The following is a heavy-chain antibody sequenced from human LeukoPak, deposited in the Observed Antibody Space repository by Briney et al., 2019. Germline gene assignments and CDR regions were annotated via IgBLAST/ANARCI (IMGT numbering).Heavy chain of an antibody. Sequence: PSETLSLTCAVYGGSFSGYYWSWIRQPPGKGLEWIGEINHSGSTNYNPSLKSRVTMSVDTSKNQFSLKLSSVTAADTAVYYCARVIPDLTGYYNWFDPWGQGTLVTVSS. J-gene: IGHJ5*02. D-gene: IGHD3-9*01. V-gene: IGHV4-34*01. CDR3: ARVIPDLTGYYNWFDP. CDR1: GGSFSGYY. CDR2: INHSGST.